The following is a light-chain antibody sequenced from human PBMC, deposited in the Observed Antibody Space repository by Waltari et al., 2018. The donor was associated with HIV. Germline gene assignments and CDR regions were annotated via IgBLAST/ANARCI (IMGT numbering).Light chain of an antibody. CDR1: ESVLYNSNNKNY. V-gene: IGKV4-1*01. J-gene: IGKJ2*01. Sequence: DIVITQSRVSVAVSVGERAPNNYNQRESVLYNSNNKNYLAWYQQKAGQPPNLLIYWASTREFGVPDRFSGSGSGTDFTLTISSLQAEDVAVYYCQQYYSTPHTFGQGTKLEIK. CDR2: WAS. CDR3: QQYYSTPHT.